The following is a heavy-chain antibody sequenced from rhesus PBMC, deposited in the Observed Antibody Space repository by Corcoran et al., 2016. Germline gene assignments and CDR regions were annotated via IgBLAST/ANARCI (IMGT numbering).Heavy chain of an antibody. CDR3: AKDRGIAAGRFDY. V-gene: IGHV3S42*01. D-gene: IGHD6-13*01. Sequence: EVQLVESGGGLAKPGGSLRLSCAASGFTFSSYWMNWVRQTPGKGLEWISAINSGGGSTYYADSVKCRFTISRDNSKNTLSLQMNSLRAEDTAVYYCAKDRGIAAGRFDYWGQGVLVTVSS. CDR1: GFTFSSYW. J-gene: IGHJ4*01. CDR2: INSGGGST.